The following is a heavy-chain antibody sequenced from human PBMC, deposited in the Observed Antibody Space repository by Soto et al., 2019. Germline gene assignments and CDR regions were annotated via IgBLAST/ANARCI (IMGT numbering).Heavy chain of an antibody. CDR3: ARDRSGYCSGGSRDDYYYGMDV. J-gene: IGHJ6*02. V-gene: IGHV3-21*01. CDR1: GFTFSSYS. Sequence: GGSLRLSCAASGFTFSSYSMNWVRQAPGKGLEWVSSISSSSSYIYYADSVKGRFTISRDNAKNSLYLQMNSLRAEDTAVYYCARDRSGYCSGGSRDDYYYGMDVWGQGTTVTVSS. D-gene: IGHD2-15*01. CDR2: ISSSSSYI.